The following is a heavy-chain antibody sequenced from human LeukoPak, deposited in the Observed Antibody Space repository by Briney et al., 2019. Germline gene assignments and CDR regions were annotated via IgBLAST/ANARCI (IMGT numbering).Heavy chain of an antibody. J-gene: IGHJ6*03. CDR3: ARGIEVGSGYMDV. Sequence: GGSLRLSCAASGFTFSTYAMHWVRQAPGKGLEWVAVISYDGSSKYYADSVKGRFTISRDNSKNTLYLQMNSLRAEDTAVYYCARGIEVGSGYMDVWGKGTTVTISS. CDR2: ISYDGSSK. D-gene: IGHD3-22*01. V-gene: IGHV3-30*04. CDR1: GFTFSTYA.